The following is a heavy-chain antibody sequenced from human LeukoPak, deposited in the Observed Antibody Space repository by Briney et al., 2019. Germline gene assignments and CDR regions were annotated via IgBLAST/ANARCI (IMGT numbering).Heavy chain of an antibody. CDR2: IIPIFGTA. J-gene: IGHJ6*02. Sequence: GASVKVSSKASGGTFSSYAISWVRQAPGQGLEWMGGIIPIFGTANYAQKFQGRVTITADESTSTAYMELSSLRSEDTAVYYCARDRKRGYCSGGSCYGYYYYGMDVWGQGTTVTVSS. D-gene: IGHD2-15*01. V-gene: IGHV1-69*13. CDR1: GGTFSSYA. CDR3: ARDRKRGYCSGGSCYGYYYYGMDV.